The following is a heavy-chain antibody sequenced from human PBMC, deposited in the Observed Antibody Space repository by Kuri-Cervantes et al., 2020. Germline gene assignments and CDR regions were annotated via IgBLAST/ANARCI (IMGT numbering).Heavy chain of an antibody. CDR1: GFTFSSYG. CDR2: ISYDGSNK. D-gene: IGHD3-10*01. CDR3: ARWGGGYYYYGMDV. V-gene: IGHV3-30*03. J-gene: IGHJ6*02. Sequence: GESLKISCAASGFTFSSYGMHWVRQAPGKGLEWVAVISYDGSNKYYADSVKGRFTISRDNSKNTLYLQMNSLRAEDTAVYYCARWGGGYYYYGMDVWGQGTTVTVSS.